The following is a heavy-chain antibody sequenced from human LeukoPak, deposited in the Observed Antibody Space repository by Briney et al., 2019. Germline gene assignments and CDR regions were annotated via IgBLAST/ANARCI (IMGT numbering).Heavy chain of an antibody. D-gene: IGHD2-2*01. CDR3: ASDRRALGYCSSTSCLEYYYMDV. V-gene: IGHV1-69*13. CDR1: GGTFSSYA. J-gene: IGHJ6*03. CDR2: IIPIFGTA. Sequence: SVKVSCKASGGTFSSYAISWVRQAPGQGLEWMGGIIPIFGTANYAQKFQGRVTITADESTSTAYMELSSLRSEDTAVYYCASDRRALGYCSSTSCLEYYYMDVWGKGTTVTVSS.